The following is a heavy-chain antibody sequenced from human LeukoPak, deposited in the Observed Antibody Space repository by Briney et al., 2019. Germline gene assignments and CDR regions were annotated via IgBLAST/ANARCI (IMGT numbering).Heavy chain of an antibody. CDR2: ISYDGSNK. CDR3: ASEYDFWSGYVDY. V-gene: IGHV3-30*04. J-gene: IGHJ4*02. Sequence: QTGGSLRLSCAASGFTFSSYAMHWVRQAPGKGLEWVAVISYDGSNKYYADSVKGRFTISRDNAKNSLYLQMNSLRAEDTAVYYCASEYDFWSGYVDYWGQGTLVTVSS. D-gene: IGHD3-3*01. CDR1: GFTFSSYA.